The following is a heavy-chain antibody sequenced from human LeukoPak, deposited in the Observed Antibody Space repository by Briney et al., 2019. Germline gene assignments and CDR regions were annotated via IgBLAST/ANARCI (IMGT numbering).Heavy chain of an antibody. D-gene: IGHD6-19*01. CDR3: ASTYGWYLRY. J-gene: IGHJ1*01. CDR1: DGSISSYY. Sequence: SETLSLTCTVSDGSISSYYWSWIRQPPGKGLEWIGYIYYSGSTNYNPSLKSRVTISVDTSKNQFSLKLTSVTAADTAVYYCASTYGWYLRYWGQGTLVTVSS. CDR2: IYYSGST. V-gene: IGHV4-59*01.